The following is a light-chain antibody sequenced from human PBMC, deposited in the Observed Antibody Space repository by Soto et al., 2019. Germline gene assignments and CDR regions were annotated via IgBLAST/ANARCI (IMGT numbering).Light chain of an antibody. CDR2: DAS. CDR3: QQYNSWPLT. V-gene: IGKV3D-15*01. J-gene: IGKJ4*01. CDR1: QSVRIN. Sequence: EVVMTQSPATLAVSPGERATLSCRASQSVRINVAWYQQKNGQAPRLLIYDASTRAAGIPARFIGSGSGTEFTLTISSLQPDDFATYYYQQYNSWPLTFGGGTKVDIK.